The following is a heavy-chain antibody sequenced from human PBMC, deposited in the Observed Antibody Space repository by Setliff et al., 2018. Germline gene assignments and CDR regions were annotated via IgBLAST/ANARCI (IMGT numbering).Heavy chain of an antibody. CDR1: GGSVDRDS. CDR2: IHYSGSA. J-gene: IGHJ1*01. CDR3: ARQDRFYDRSVFVEYFQH. Sequence: SETLSLTCSVPGGSVDRDSWSWIRQPPGKGLEWIGYIHYSGSARYNPSLESRVTRSVDTSKNQISLKLTSVTAADTAVYYCARQDRFYDRSVFVEYFQHWGQGALVTVSS. D-gene: IGHD3-22*01. V-gene: IGHV4-59*08.